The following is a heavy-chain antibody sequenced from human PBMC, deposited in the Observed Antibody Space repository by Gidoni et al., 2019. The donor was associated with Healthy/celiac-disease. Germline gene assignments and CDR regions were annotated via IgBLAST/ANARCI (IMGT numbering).Heavy chain of an antibody. CDR1: GFNFCSHA. Sequence: QVQLVEPGGGVFQPGRSLISSCTASGFNFCSHAMHWVRQAPGKGLEWVAVISYDGSNKDYADSVKDRFTISRDNSKNTLYLQMNSLRAEDTAVYYCARERGDIVDNEGFDYWGQGTLVTVSS. J-gene: IGHJ4*02. D-gene: IGHD5-12*01. CDR2: ISYDGSNK. CDR3: ARERGDIVDNEGFDY. V-gene: IGHV3-30-3*01.